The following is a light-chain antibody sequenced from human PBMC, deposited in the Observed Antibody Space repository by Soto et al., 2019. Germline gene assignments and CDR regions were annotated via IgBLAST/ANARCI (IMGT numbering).Light chain of an antibody. CDR2: YDS. V-gene: IGLV3-21*04. J-gene: IGLJ2*01. CDR1: NIGSKS. Sequence: SSELTQPPSVSVAPGKTARITCGGTNIGSKSVHWYQQKPGQAPVVVIYYDSDRPSGIPERFSGSNSGNTATLTISRVEAGDEADYYCQVWDSTSDHRVFGGWTKLTVL. CDR3: QVWDSTSDHRV.